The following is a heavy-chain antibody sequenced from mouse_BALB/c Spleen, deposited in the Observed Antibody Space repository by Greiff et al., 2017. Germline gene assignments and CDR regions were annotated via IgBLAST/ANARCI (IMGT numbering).Heavy chain of an antibody. J-gene: IGHJ3*01. CDR2: ISYSGST. V-gene: IGHV3-2*02. CDR1: GYSITSDYA. D-gene: IGHD2-10*02. CDR3: ARRKYGNYPAWFAY. Sequence: EVKLQESGPGLVKPSQSLSLTCTVTGYSITSDYAWNWIRQFPGNKLEWMGYISYSGSTSYNPSLKSRISITRDTSKNQFFLQLNSVTTEDTATYYCARRKYGNYPAWFAYWGQGTLVTVSA.